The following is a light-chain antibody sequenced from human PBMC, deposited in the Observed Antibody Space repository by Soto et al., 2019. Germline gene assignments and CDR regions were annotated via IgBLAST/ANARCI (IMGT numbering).Light chain of an antibody. CDR3: QQRSNWPLT. J-gene: IGKJ4*01. Sequence: EIVLTQSPATLSLSPGERATLSCRASQSVSSYLAWYQQKPGQAHRLLIYDASNRAAGIPARFSGSGSGTDFTFTISSLESEDFAVYYCQQRSNWPLTFGGGTKVDIK. CDR2: DAS. V-gene: IGKV3-11*01. CDR1: QSVSSY.